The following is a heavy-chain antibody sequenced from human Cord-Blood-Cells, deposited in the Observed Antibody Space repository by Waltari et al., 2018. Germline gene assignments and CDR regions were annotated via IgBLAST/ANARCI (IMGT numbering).Heavy chain of an antibody. CDR3: ARFSRQQLYFDY. CDR1: GQSFTSCW. D-gene: IGHD6-13*01. V-gene: IGHV5-51*03. Sequence: EAQLEPSGAEVKKPGESLKISCKGSGQSFTSCWFGWVRQMPGKGLEWMGVISPGDSDTSYSPSFQRQVTTSADKSISTAYLQLSSLKASYTPMYYCARFSRQQLYFDYWRQGTLVTVSS. J-gene: IGHJ4*02. CDR2: ISPGDSDT.